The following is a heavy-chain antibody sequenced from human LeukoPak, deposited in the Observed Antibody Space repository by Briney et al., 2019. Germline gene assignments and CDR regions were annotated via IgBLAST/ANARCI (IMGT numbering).Heavy chain of an antibody. CDR2: INFNTGAT. Sequence: VASLKVSCKPSGYTFTGYYLHWVRQAPGQALEWMGWINFNTGATVYAQNFQGRVTISRDTSISTAYMDLSRLRSDDTAVYYCARDRVGSGWPRPFYFEFWGQGTLVTVSS. CDR1: GYTFTGYY. CDR3: ARDRVGSGWPRPFYFEF. D-gene: IGHD6-19*01. J-gene: IGHJ4*02. V-gene: IGHV1-2*02.